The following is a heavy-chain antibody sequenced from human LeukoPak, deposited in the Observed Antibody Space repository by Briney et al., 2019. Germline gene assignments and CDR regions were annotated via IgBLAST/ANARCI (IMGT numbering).Heavy chain of an antibody. V-gene: IGHV3-7*03. Sequence: GGSLRLSCAASGFTFSSYWMNWARQAPGKGLEWVASINHNGNVNYYVDSVKDRFTISRDNAKNSLYLQMSNLRAEDTAVYFCARRGGLDVWGQGATVTVSS. CDR2: INHNGNVN. J-gene: IGHJ6*02. CDR3: ARRGGLDV. CDR1: GFTFSSYW.